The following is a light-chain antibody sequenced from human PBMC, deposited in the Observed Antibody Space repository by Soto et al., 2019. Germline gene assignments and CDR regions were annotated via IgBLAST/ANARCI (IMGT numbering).Light chain of an antibody. CDR3: CSYAGSSTWV. J-gene: IGLJ3*02. CDR1: SSDVGSYNL. Sequence: QSALTQPASVSGSPGQSITISCTGTSSDVGSYNLVSWYQQHPGKAPKLMIYEGSKRPSGASNRFSGSKSGNTASLTISGLQAEDEADYYCCSYAGSSTWVFGGGTKLTV. V-gene: IGLV2-23*01. CDR2: EGS.